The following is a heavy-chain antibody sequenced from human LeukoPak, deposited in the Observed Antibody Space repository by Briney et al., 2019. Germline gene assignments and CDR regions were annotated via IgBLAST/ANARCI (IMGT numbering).Heavy chain of an antibody. Sequence: GGSLRLSCAASGFTFTNYAMSWVRQAPGKGLEWVSGMSGRGVSTYYADSVKGRFTISSDNSENTLYLQMNSLRAEDTAIYYCAKDCNGGNCYIDYWGQGTLVTVAS. CDR1: GFTFTNYA. V-gene: IGHV3-23*01. D-gene: IGHD2-15*01. CDR3: AKDCNGGNCYIDY. J-gene: IGHJ4*02. CDR2: MSGRGVST.